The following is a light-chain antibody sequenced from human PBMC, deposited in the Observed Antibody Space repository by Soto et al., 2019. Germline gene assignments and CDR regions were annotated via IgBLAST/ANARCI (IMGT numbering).Light chain of an antibody. J-gene: IGKJ2*01. CDR3: QQYSGFPYT. CDR2: KAS. Sequence: IQMTQSPSILCASIGDRVTITCRASQSVSDWLAWYQQTPGRAPQLLIYKASNLERGVPPRFSGSGSGTEFTLTISSLQPDDSAIYYCQQYSGFPYTFGPGTRLEIK. CDR1: QSVSDW. V-gene: IGKV1-5*03.